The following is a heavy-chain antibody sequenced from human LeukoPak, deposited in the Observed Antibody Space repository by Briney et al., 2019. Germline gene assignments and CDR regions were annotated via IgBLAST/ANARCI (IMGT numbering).Heavy chain of an antibody. V-gene: IGHV3-20*04. Sequence: GSLRLSCAASGFNFDDYGMSWVRQAPGKGLEWVSGINWNGGSTGYADSVKGRFTISRDNAKNSLYLQMNNLRAEDTALYYCARVSYYYDSGSPDYWGQGTLVTVSS. CDR3: ARVSYYYDSGSPDY. J-gene: IGHJ4*02. D-gene: IGHD3-10*01. CDR1: GFNFDDYG. CDR2: INWNGGST.